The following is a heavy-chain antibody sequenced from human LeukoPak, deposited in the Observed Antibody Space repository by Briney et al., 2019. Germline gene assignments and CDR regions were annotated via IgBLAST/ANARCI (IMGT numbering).Heavy chain of an antibody. V-gene: IGHV3-23*01. CDR2: ISGSGGST. CDR1: GFTFSSYP. D-gene: IGHD3-22*01. Sequence: GGSLRLSRAASGFTFSSYPMRGLRQAPGKGVEWVSAISGSGGSTYYADSLKGRFTISRDNSKNTLYLQINSLRAEDTAVYYCAKGKRGRRITMIVVVMHALDIWGQGTMVTVSS. J-gene: IGHJ3*02. CDR3: AKGKRGRRITMIVVVMHALDI.